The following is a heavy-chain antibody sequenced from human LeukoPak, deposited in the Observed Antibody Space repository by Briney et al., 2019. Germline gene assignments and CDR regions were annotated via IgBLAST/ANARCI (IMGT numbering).Heavy chain of an antibody. CDR2: MNPNSGNT. V-gene: IGHV1-8*01. J-gene: IGHJ4*02. D-gene: IGHD2-15*01. CDR3: ARAGGYCGRISCPYYFDY. CDR1: GGIFSDYA. Sequence: APVKVSCKASGGIFSDYALNWVRQATGQGLEWMGWMNPNSGNTGYAQKFQGRVTMTRNTSISTAYMELSSLRSEDTAVYYCARAGGYCGRISCPYYFDYWGQGSLVAVSS.